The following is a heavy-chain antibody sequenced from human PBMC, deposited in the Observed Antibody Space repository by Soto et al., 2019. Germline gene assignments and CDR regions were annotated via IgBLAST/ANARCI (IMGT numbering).Heavy chain of an antibody. CDR1: GYTFTSYD. V-gene: IGHV1-8*01. Sequence: ASVKVSCKASGYTFTSYDINWVRQATGQGLEWLGWMNPNSGNTGYAQKFQGRVTMTRNTSISTAYMELRSLRSEDTAVYYCARVVSGWYYFDYWGQGTLVTVSS. D-gene: IGHD6-19*01. J-gene: IGHJ4*02. CDR3: ARVVSGWYYFDY. CDR2: MNPNSGNT.